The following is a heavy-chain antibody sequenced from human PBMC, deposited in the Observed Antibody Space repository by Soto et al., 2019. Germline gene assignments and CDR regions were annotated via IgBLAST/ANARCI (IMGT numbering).Heavy chain of an antibody. V-gene: IGHV3-7*03. D-gene: IGHD4-17*01. CDR1: GFIFRDYW. J-gene: IGHJ3*02. CDR2: IKVDGTET. Sequence: PGGSLRLSCAASGFIFRDYWMNWVRQAPGKGPEWVANIKVDGTETYYVDSVKGRFTISRDNAKNSLYLQMNSLRAEDTAVYYCAKNRGYGDTDVAFDIWGQGTMVTVSS. CDR3: AKNRGYGDTDVAFDI.